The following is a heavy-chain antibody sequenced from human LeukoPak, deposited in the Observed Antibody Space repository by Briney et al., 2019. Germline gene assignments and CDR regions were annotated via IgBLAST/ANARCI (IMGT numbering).Heavy chain of an antibody. Sequence: GGSLRLSCAASGFTVSSNYMTWVRQAPGKGLEWVTVIYSGGSTYYADPAKGRFTISRDDSKNTLYLQMNSLRAEDTAVYYCARALYGDYGIFDYWGQGTLVSVSS. D-gene: IGHD4-17*01. CDR3: ARALYGDYGIFDY. CDR1: GFTVSSNY. CDR2: IYSGGST. V-gene: IGHV3-53*01. J-gene: IGHJ4*02.